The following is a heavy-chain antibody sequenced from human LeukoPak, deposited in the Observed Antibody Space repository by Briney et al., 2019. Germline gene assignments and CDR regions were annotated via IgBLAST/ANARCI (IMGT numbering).Heavy chain of an antibody. D-gene: IGHD6-19*01. V-gene: IGHV4-38-2*02. CDR2: IYHSGST. CDR3: AREIAVAGTGVYYFDY. Sequence: SETLSLTCTVSGGSISSYYWGWIRQPPGKGLEWIGSIYHSGSTYYNPSLKSRVTISVDTSKNQFSLKLSSVTAADTAVYYCAREIAVAGTGVYYFDYWGQGTLVTVSS. CDR1: GGSISSYY. J-gene: IGHJ4*02.